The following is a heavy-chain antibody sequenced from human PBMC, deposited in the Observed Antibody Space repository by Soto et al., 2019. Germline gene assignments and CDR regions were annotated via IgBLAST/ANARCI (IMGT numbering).Heavy chain of an antibody. J-gene: IGHJ4*02. CDR3: AKDAKILDWLPTSYYYDF. Sequence: EVQVLDSGGGLAQPGGSLRLSCAASGFSFSSHAMSWVRQSPGKGLEWVSSISRSGNSTYSADSVRGRFTISRDNSKNTLYLQMNSLSAEDTAVYYCAKDAKILDWLPTSYYYDFWGQGTLVTVSS. V-gene: IGHV3-23*01. D-gene: IGHD3-9*01. CDR2: ISRSGNST. CDR1: GFSFSSHA.